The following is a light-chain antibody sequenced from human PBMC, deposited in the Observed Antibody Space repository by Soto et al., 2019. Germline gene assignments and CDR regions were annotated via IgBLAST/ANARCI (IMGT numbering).Light chain of an antibody. CDR3: QQRSNWPRT. J-gene: IGKJ1*01. Sequence: EVVLTQSPDTLSLPPWERATLSCRASQSISSYLAWYQQRPGQAPRLPIYDASNRATGIPARFSGSGSGTDFTLTISSLEPEDFAVYYCQQRSNWPRTFGQGTKVDI. CDR2: DAS. V-gene: IGKV3-11*01. CDR1: QSISSY.